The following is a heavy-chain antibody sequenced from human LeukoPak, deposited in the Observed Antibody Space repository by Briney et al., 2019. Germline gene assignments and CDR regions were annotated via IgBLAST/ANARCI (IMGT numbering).Heavy chain of an antibody. Sequence: PGGSLRLSCAASGFTFDDYAMHWVRQVPGKGLEWVSLISGDGELPYYTYSVKGRFTISRDNSKNSLYLQMSNLRTEDTALYYCARDVGGVSSGLDYWGQGTLVSVSS. CDR1: GFTFDDYA. CDR3: ARDVGGVSSGLDY. D-gene: IGHD6-19*01. V-gene: IGHV3-43*02. CDR2: ISGDGELP. J-gene: IGHJ4*02.